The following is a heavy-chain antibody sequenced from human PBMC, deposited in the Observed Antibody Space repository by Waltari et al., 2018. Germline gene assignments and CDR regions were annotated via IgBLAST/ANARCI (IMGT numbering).Heavy chain of an antibody. CDR1: GFTVSNNY. D-gene: IGHD2-15*01. J-gene: IGHJ4*02. CDR2: MYTGGST. CDR3: ARVPCSGDTCYYHHFDY. Sequence: EVQLVESGGNLVQPGRSLRLSCAASGFTVSNNYMNWVRQAPGKGLEWGAIMYTGGSTYYADSVKGRFTISRDNSKNTLYLQMNTLRAEDTAVYYCARVPCSGDTCYYHHFDYWGQGTLVTVSS. V-gene: IGHV3-66*01.